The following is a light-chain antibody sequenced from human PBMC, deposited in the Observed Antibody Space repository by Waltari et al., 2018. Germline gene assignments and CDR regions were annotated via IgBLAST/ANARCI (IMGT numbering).Light chain of an antibody. V-gene: IGLV1-40*01. CDR1: RSNPGERYD. CDR2: GNS. CDR3: QSYDSSLSAHVV. Sequence: QSVLTQPPSVSGAPGHRATIPCTGRRSNPGERYDFHRYQQLPGKAPKLIIYGNSYRPSGVPDRFSGSKSGTSASLAITGLQAEDEAVYYCQSYDSSLSAHVVFGGGTRLTVL. J-gene: IGLJ2*01.